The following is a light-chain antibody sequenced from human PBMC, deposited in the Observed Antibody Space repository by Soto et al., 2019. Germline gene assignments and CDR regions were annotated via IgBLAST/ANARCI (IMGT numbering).Light chain of an antibody. CDR2: DVS. J-gene: IGLJ1*01. CDR3: SSYTTSSPLGV. Sequence: QYALTQPASVSGSPGQSITISCTGTSSDVGGHEYVSWYQQHPGKAPKRIIYDVSDRPSGVSNRFSGSKSGNTASLAISGLQAEDEADYYCSSYTTSSPLGVFGTGTKVTVL. V-gene: IGLV2-14*03. CDR1: SSDVGGHEY.